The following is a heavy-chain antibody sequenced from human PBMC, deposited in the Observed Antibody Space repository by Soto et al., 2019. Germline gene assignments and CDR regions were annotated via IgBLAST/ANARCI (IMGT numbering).Heavy chain of an antibody. J-gene: IGHJ4*02. CDR3: IHIFNSNTGSYRSFAY. D-gene: IGHD3-16*02. CDR1: GFSLSTTHMG. Sequence: QITLKESGPTLVKPTQTLTLTCTFSGFSLSTTHMGVGWIRQPPVKAVEWLTHIYWDDDNRSIPSLKSRLTITKATSNTQVVLTMTHMDPVDTAPYYRIHIFNSNTGSYRSFAYWRPGTLVTVSS. V-gene: IGHV2-5*02. CDR2: IYWDDDN.